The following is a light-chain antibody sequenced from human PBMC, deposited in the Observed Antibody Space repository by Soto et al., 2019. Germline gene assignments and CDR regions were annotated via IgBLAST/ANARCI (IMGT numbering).Light chain of an antibody. V-gene: IGKV3-11*01. CDR2: EAS. CDR3: QQRSNWPTIT. J-gene: IGKJ5*01. Sequence: EIVFTQSPATLSLSPGERATLSCRASQSVSSYLAWYRQKPGQAPSLLIYEASNRANGIPARFSGSGSWTDLTLTISSLEPEDFAVYDGQQRSNWPTITFGPGTRLEIK. CDR1: QSVSSY.